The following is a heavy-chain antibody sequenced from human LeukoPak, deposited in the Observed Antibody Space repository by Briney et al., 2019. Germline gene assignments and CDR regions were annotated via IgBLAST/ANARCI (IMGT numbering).Heavy chain of an antibody. CDR2: ISYDGSNK. J-gene: IGHJ6*02. Sequence: PGGSLRLSCAASGLTFSSYGMHWVRQAPGKGLEWVAVISYDGSNKYYADSVKGRFTISRDNSKNTLYLQMNSLRAEDTAVYYCAKDKAGGSYYYYYGMDVWGQGTTVTVSS. CDR1: GLTFSSYG. V-gene: IGHV3-30*18. CDR3: AKDKAGGSYYYYYGMDV. D-gene: IGHD1-26*01.